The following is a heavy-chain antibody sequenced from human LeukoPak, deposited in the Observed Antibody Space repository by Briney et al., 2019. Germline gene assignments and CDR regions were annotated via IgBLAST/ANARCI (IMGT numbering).Heavy chain of an antibody. V-gene: IGHV4-4*08. CDR2: IYTSGST. CDR1: GGSISSYY. J-gene: IGHJ5*02. D-gene: IGHD2-15*01. CDR3: ARLAVSYCSGGSCYSEPGNWFDP. Sequence: SETLSLTCTVSGGSISSYYWSWIRQPPGKGLEWIGRIYTSGSTNYNPSLKSRVTISVDTSKNQFSLKLSSVTAADTAVYYCARLAVSYCSGGSCYSEPGNWFDPWGQGTLVTVSS.